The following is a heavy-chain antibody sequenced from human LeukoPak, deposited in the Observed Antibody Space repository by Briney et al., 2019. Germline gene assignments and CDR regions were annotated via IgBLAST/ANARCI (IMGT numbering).Heavy chain of an antibody. CDR3: SRGGLDHCTVTNYVEY. J-gene: IGHJ4*02. D-gene: IGHD4-17*01. CDR1: GYTFTGYF. Sequence: GASVRVSCKASGYTFTGYFMHWVRQAPGQGLEWMGWINPNSGGTNYAQKFQGRVTMTRDTSISTAYMELSRLGSDDTAVDYCSRGGLDHCTVTNYVEYWGQGTLVTVSS. V-gene: IGHV1-2*02. CDR2: INPNSGGT.